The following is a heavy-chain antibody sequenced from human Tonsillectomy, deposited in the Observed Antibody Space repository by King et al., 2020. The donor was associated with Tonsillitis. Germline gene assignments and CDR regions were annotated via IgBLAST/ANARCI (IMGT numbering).Heavy chain of an antibody. CDR1: VGSFGGYY. CDR2: INNRGST. CDR3: ARPALGYCSGTSCRYFHP. J-gene: IGHJ1*01. D-gene: IGHD2-2*01. V-gene: IGHV4-34*01. Sequence: VQLQQWGAGLLKPSDTLSLTCGVYVGSFGGYYWSWIRQPPGKGLEWIGEINNRGSTNYNPSLKSRVTLSEDTSKNQFSLRLSSVTAPDTAVYYCARPALGYCSGTSCRYFHPWGQGTLVIVSS.